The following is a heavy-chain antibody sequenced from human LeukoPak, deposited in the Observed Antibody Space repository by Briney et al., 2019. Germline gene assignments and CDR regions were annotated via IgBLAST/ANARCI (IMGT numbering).Heavy chain of an antibody. CDR1: GVTFSSYA. CDR3: ARVTRGSSSALDYFDY. CDR2: IIPIFGTA. V-gene: IGHV1-69*05. J-gene: IGHJ4*02. Sequence: SVKVSCKASGVTFSSYAISWVRQAPGQGLEWMGGIIPIFGTANYAQKFQGRVTITTDESTSTAYMELSSLRSEDTAVYYCARVTRGSSSALDYFDYWGQGTLVTVSS. D-gene: IGHD6-6*01.